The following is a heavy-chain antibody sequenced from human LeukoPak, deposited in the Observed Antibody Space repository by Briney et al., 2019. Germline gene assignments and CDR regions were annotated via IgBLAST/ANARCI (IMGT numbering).Heavy chain of an antibody. V-gene: IGHV3-23*01. J-gene: IGHJ4*02. CDR2: ISGSGGST. CDR3: AARITMVRGAQY. D-gene: IGHD3-10*01. CDR1: GFTFSSYA. Sequence: GGSLRLSCAASGFTFSSYAMSWVRQAPGKGLEWVSAISGSGGSTYYADSVKGRFTISRDNSKNTLYLQMNSLRAEDTAVYYCAARITMVRGAQYWGQGTLVTVSS.